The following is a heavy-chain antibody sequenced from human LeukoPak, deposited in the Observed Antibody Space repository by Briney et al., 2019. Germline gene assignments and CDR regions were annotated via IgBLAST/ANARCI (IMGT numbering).Heavy chain of an antibody. CDR2: ISWNSERI. V-gene: IGHV3-9*01. J-gene: IGHJ5*02. Sequence: PGGSLRLSCAASGFSFDAFAMHWVRQGPGKGLEWVAGISWNSERIGYEDSVKGRFTISRDNAKNSVYLQMNSLRPEDTAVYYCSRDRLGGLDLWGQGTLVTVSS. D-gene: IGHD5-12*01. CDR1: GFSFDAFA. CDR3: SRDRLGGLDL.